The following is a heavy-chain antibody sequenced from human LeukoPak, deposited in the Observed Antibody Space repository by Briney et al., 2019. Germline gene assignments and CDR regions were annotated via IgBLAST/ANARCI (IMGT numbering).Heavy chain of an antibody. CDR3: ARDPDDIVGANFDS. Sequence: PGGSLRLSCAASGFTFSSYWMSWVRQAPGKGLEWVANIKQDGSEKYYVDSVKGRFTISRDNAKNSLYLQMNSLRAEDTAVYYCARDPDDIVGANFDSWGQGTLVTVSS. J-gene: IGHJ4*02. CDR1: GFTFSSYW. CDR2: IKQDGSEK. D-gene: IGHD1-26*01. V-gene: IGHV3-7*01.